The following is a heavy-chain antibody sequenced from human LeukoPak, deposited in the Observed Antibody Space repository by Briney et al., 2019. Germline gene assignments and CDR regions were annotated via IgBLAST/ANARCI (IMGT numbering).Heavy chain of an antibody. CDR2: MNPNSGNT. CDR1: GCTFTSYD. CDR3: ARGIVVVDSWFDP. D-gene: IGHD2-21*01. Sequence: VASVKVSCKASGCTFTSYDINWVRQATGQGLEWMGWMNPNSGNTGYAQKFQGRVTITRNTSISTAYMELSSLRSEDTAVYYCARGIVVVDSWFDPWGQGTLVTVSS. J-gene: IGHJ5*02. V-gene: IGHV1-8*03.